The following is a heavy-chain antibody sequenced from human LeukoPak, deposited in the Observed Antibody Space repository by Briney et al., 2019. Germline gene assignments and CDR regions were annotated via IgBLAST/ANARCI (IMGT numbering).Heavy chain of an antibody. D-gene: IGHD6-19*01. CDR3: ARDSNLSGPGDFDY. V-gene: IGHV3-33*01. CDR1: GFSFGSYG. CDR2: IWYDGSDK. Sequence: GRSLRLSCAASGFSFGSYGMHWVHQAPGKGLEWVAVIWYDGSDKYYADSVKGRFTISRDNSKNTLSLQMNSLRVEDTAVYYCARDSNLSGPGDFDYWGQGTLVTVSS. J-gene: IGHJ4*02.